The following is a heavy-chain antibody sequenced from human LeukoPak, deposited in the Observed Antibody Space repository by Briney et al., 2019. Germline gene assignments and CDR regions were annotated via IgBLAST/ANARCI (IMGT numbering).Heavy chain of an antibody. CDR2: IRGSGDGT. J-gene: IGHJ4*02. CDR1: GFTFSNYA. Sequence: GGSLRLSCATSGFTFSNYAMSWVRQAPGKGLEWVSAIRGSGDGTFYADSVKGRFTVSRDNSKNTLFLQMNSLRPEDTAVYYCAKEYALYSGSSSYFDYWGQGTLVTVSS. CDR3: AKEYALYSGSSSYFDY. D-gene: IGHD1-26*01. V-gene: IGHV3-23*01.